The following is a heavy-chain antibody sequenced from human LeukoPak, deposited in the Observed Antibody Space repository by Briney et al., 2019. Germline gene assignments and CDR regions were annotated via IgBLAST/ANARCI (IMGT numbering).Heavy chain of an antibody. V-gene: IGHV1-69*13. CDR2: IIPIFGTA. Sequence: SVKVSCKASGGTFSSYAISWVRQAPGQGLEWMGGIIPIFGTANYAQKFQGRVTITADEPTSTAYMELSSLRSEDTAVYYCARVRRRWFGGRAYFDYWGQGTLVTVSS. D-gene: IGHD3-10*01. CDR1: GGTFSSYA. J-gene: IGHJ4*02. CDR3: ARVRRRWFGGRAYFDY.